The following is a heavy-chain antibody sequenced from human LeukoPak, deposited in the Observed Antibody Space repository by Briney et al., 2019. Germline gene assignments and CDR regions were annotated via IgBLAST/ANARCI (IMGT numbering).Heavy chain of an antibody. D-gene: IGHD1-26*01. V-gene: IGHV1-3*03. J-gene: IGHJ4*02. Sequence: ASVKVSCKASGYGFTKYAIHWMRQAPGHRLEWMGWITADDGDTKYSEDLQGRVTITSDTSATTTYIELSSLTSEDMAVYYCAKEGLRVGAPRHYFDYWGQGTLVTVSS. CDR3: AKEGLRVGAPRHYFDY. CDR2: ITADDGDT. CDR1: GYGFTKYA.